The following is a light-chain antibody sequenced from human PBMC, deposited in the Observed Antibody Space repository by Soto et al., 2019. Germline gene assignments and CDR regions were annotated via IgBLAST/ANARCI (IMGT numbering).Light chain of an antibody. V-gene: IGLV2-14*03. CDR2: DVS. Sequence: QSALTQPASVSGSPRQSITISCTGSSSDVGAYNFVSWYQQHPGKVPRLMIFDVSSRPSGVSDRFSGSKSGNTASLTISGLQAEDEGDYYCSSYTSSSTHVFGSGTKLTVL. J-gene: IGLJ1*01. CDR3: SSYTSSSTHV. CDR1: SSDVGAYNF.